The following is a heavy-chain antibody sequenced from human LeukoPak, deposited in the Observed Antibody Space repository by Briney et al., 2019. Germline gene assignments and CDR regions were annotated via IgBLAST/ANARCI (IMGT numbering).Heavy chain of an antibody. J-gene: IGHJ4*02. CDR3: ARVYDSSASYYFDY. D-gene: IGHD3-22*01. CDR2: IYTSGST. CDR1: GGSISSYY. Sequence: SETLSLTCTVSGGSISSYYWSWIRQPAGKGLEWIGRIYTSGSTSYNPSLKSRVTMSVDTSKNQFSLKLSSVTAADTAVYYCARVYDSSASYYFDYWGQGTLVTVSS. V-gene: IGHV4-4*07.